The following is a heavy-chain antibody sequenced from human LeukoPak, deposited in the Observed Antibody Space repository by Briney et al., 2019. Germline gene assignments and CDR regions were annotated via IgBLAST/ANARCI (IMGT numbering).Heavy chain of an antibody. J-gene: IGHJ3*02. D-gene: IGHD3-22*01. Sequence: ASVKVSCKASGYTFTSYYMHWVRQAPGQGLEWMGIINPSGGSTSYAQKFQGRVTMTRDMSTSTVYMELSSLRSEDTAVYYCARDLAYYYDSSGYYSLDAFDIWGQGTMVTVSS. CDR2: INPSGGST. V-gene: IGHV1-46*01. CDR1: GYTFTSYY. CDR3: ARDLAYYYDSSGYYSLDAFDI.